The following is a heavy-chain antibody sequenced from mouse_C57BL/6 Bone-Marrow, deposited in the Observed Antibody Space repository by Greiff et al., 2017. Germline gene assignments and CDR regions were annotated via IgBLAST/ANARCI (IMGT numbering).Heavy chain of an antibody. CDR2: IDPENGDT. D-gene: IGHD1-1*02. V-gene: IGHV14-4*01. CDR1: GFNIKDDY. J-gene: IGHJ1*03. Sequence: EVQLQQSGAELVRPGASVKLSCTASGFNIKDDYMHWVKQRPEQGLEWIGWIDPENGDTEYASKFQGKATITADTSSNTAYLQLSSLTSEDTAVYYGTTWGGGYWYFDVWGTGTTVTVSS. CDR3: TTWGGGYWYFDV.